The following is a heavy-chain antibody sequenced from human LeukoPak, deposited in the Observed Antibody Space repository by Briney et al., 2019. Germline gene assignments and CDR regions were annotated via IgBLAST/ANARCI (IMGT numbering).Heavy chain of an antibody. V-gene: IGHV1-18*01. J-gene: IGHJ4*02. Sequence: GASVKVSCKASGYTFTSYGISWVRQAPGQGLEWMGWISAYNGNTNYAQKLQGRVTMTTDTSTSTAYMELSSLRSEDTAVYYCARETDRPTYGSGSYPQLCYWGQGTLVTVSS. CDR3: ARETDRPTYGSGSYPQLCY. CDR2: ISAYNGNT. D-gene: IGHD3-10*01. CDR1: GYTFTSYG.